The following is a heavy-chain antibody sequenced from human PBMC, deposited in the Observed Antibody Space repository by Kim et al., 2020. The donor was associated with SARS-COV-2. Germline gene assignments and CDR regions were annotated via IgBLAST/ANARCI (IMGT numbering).Heavy chain of an antibody. D-gene: IGHD3-16*02. Sequence: GGSLRLSCAASGFTFGDYAMHWVRQAPGKGLEWVSGISWNSGSIGYADSVKGRFTISRDNAKNSLYLQMNSLRAEDTALYYCAKDISRGLVVVPAAIAGLFDDYVWGSYRYHPVGAFDIWGQGTMVTVSS. CDR1: GFTFGDYA. CDR3: AKDISRGLVVVPAAIAGLFDDYVWGSYRYHPVGAFDI. CDR2: ISWNSGSI. J-gene: IGHJ3*02. V-gene: IGHV3-9*01.